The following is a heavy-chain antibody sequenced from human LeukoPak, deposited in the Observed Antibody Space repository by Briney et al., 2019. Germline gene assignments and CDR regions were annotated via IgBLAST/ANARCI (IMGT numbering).Heavy chain of an antibody. CDR3: ARGPDTSSWTAEYFQH. CDR1: GYSFSNYD. D-gene: IGHD6-13*01. CDR2: MNPHSGDT. V-gene: IGHV1-8*01. Sequence: ASVKVSCKASGYSFSNYDINWVRLRQATGQGPEWMGWMNPHSGDTGSPQRFRGRVSMTWDTSISTAYLELSGLTSDDTAVYYCARGPDTSSWTAEYFQHWGQGTLVTVSS. J-gene: IGHJ1*01.